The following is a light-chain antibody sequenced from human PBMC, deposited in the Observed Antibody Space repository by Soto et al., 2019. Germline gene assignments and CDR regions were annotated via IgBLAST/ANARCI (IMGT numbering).Light chain of an antibody. CDR1: QSVSSTY. CDR3: QQIGYALT. Sequence: EIVLTQSPGTLSLSPGERATLSCRASQSVSSTYLVWYQQKPGQAPRLLIYGATSRASGIPDRFSGSGSGTDFTLTISRLEAEYFAVYYCQQIGYALTCGPGTKVDIK. CDR2: GAT. V-gene: IGKV3-20*01. J-gene: IGKJ3*01.